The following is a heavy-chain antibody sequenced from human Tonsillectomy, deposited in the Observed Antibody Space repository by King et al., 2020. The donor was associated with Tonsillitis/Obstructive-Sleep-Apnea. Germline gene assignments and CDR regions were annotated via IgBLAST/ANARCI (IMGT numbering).Heavy chain of an antibody. CDR3: ARDSSGYYYLDY. CDR2: IYYSGST. V-gene: IGHV4-31*03. J-gene: IGHJ4*02. D-gene: IGHD3-22*01. CDR1: GGSISSGGYY. Sequence: VQLQESGPGLVKPSQTLSLTCTVSGGSISSGGYYWSWIRQHPGKGLEWIGYIYYSGSTYYNPSLKSRVTISVDTFKNQFSLKLSSVTAADTAVYYCARDSSGYYYLDYWGQGTLVTVSS.